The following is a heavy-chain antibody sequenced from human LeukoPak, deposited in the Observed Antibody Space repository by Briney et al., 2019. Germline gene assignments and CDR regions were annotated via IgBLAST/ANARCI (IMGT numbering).Heavy chain of an antibody. D-gene: IGHD3-22*01. CDR3: ARHRVDYYDSSGYFSALFDY. CDR1: GGSISSYY. Sequence: PSETLSLTCTVSGGSISSYYWSWIRHPPGKGLERIGYIYYSGSTNYNPSLKSRVTISVDTSKNQFSLKLSSVTAADTAVYYCARHRVDYYDSSGYFSALFDYWGQGTLVTVSS. V-gene: IGHV4-59*01. CDR2: IYYSGST. J-gene: IGHJ4*02.